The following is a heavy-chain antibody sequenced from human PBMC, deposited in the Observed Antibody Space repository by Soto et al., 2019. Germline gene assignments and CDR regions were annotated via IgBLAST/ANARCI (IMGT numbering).Heavy chain of an antibody. V-gene: IGHV2-26*01. J-gene: IGHJ4*02. D-gene: IGHD6-19*01. CDR3: ARSQRQWLVVIDY. CDR2: LFSNDEK. Sequence: DLEWLAHLFSNDEKSYSPSLKSRLTISKDPSKSQVVLTMTNMDPVDTATYYCARSQRQWLVVIDYWGPGTLVTVSS.